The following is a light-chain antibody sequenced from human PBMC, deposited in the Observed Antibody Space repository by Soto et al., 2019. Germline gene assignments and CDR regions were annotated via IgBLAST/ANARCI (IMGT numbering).Light chain of an antibody. CDR2: GAS. CDR1: RSVRTN. J-gene: IGKJ5*01. V-gene: IGKV3-15*01. Sequence: EIVMTQYPDTLSVSPGETVTLSCRASRSVRTNLAWYQHKPGQSPRLLIYGASNRATGFPARFSGSGSGTEFTLSISSLQSEDFAVYYCKQYKEWPPFTFGQGTRLEIK. CDR3: KQYKEWPPFT.